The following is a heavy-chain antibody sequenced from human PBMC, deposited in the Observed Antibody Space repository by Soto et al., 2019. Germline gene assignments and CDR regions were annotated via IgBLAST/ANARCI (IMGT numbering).Heavy chain of an antibody. Sequence: QVQLQQWGAGLLKPSETLSLTCAVYGGSFSGYYWSWIRQPPGKGLEWIGEINHRGSTNYNPSLKSRVTISVDTSKNQFSLKLSSVSAADTAVYYCATSGTPTDTFDIWGHGTMVTVSS. J-gene: IGHJ3*02. V-gene: IGHV4-34*02. CDR3: ATSGTPTDTFDI. CDR2: INHRGST. CDR1: GGSFSGYY. D-gene: IGHD1-1*01.